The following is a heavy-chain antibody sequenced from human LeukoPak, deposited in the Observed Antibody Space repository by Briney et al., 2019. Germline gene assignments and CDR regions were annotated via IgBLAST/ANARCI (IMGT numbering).Heavy chain of an antibody. CDR1: GGSFSGYY. D-gene: IGHD3-22*01. Sequence: SETLSLTCAVYGGSFSGYYWSWIRQPPGKGLEWIGEINHSGSTNYNPSLKSRVTISVDTSKNQFSLKLSSVTAADTAVYYCARGKDYDSSGYPVFDYWGQGTLVTVSS. J-gene: IGHJ4*02. CDR3: ARGKDYDSSGYPVFDY. CDR2: INHSGST. V-gene: IGHV4-34*01.